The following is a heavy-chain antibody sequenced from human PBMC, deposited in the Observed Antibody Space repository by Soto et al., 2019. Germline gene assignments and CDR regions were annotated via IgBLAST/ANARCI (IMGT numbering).Heavy chain of an antibody. Sequence: QVRLVQSGAEVKKPGAAVKVSCTASGYTFTHYAIHWVRQAPGQRLEWMEWINAGNGNTRYSQNFQGRITISWDTSATTVYMDLTSLRSEDSAVYYCARGGAENSLYVDNWGQGTLVTVCS. V-gene: IGHV1-3*01. CDR2: INAGNGNT. CDR1: GYTFTHYA. CDR3: ARGGAENSLYVDN. D-gene: IGHD1-26*01. J-gene: IGHJ4*02.